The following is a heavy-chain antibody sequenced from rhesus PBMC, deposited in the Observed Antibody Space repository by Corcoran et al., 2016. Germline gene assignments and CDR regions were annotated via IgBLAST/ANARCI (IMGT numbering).Heavy chain of an antibody. CDR3: TRDSSGWDDFDY. D-gene: IGHD6-31*01. Sequence: EVQLVESGGGLVQPGGSLRLSCAASGFTFSNYWMIWVRQAQGKGLEWVGFIKNKADGGTTAYAESVKGRFTISRDDAKNTLYLQMNSLKTEDTAVYYCTRDSSGWDDFDYWGQGVLVTVSS. CDR2: IKNKADGGTT. V-gene: IGHV3S11*01. CDR1: GFTFSNYW. J-gene: IGHJ4*01.